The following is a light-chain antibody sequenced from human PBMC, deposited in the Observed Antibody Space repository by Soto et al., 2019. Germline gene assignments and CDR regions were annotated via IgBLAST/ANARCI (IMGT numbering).Light chain of an antibody. CDR2: GAS. V-gene: IGKV3-20*01. CDR3: RQSATSPRT. Sequence: EIVLTQAPGTRSLSPGERATLSCRASQTVGNNYLDWYQQKPGQAPRLLIYGASSRATVIPDRFSGSGSGTDFTLTISRLEPEDFAVYYCRQSATSPRTFGQGTKVEIK. J-gene: IGKJ1*01. CDR1: QTVGNNY.